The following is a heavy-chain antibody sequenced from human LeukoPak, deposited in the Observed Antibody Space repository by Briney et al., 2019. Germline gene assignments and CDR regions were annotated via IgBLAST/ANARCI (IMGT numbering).Heavy chain of an antibody. CDR3: ARVGSFYDIYDAFDI. J-gene: IGHJ3*02. V-gene: IGHV3-30*01. CDR1: GFTFSSYA. D-gene: IGHD2/OR15-2a*01. Sequence: GGSLRLSCAASGFTFSSYAMHWVRQAPGKGLEWVAVISYDGSNKYYADSVKGRFTISRDNSENTLYLQMNSLRAEDTAVYYCARVGSFYDIYDAFDIWGQGTMVTVSS. CDR2: ISYDGSNK.